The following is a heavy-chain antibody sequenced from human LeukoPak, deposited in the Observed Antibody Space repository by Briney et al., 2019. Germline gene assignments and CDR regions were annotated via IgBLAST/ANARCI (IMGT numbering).Heavy chain of an antibody. CDR1: GFTLSDHY. Sequence: RTGGSLRLSCAASGFTLSDHYMDWVRQAPGKGLEWIGEINHSGSTNYNPSLKSRVTISVDTSKNQFSLKLSSVTAADTAVYYCARRLVTLYPDYGAEYFQHWGQGTLVTVSS. V-gene: IGHV4-34*01. J-gene: IGHJ1*01. CDR2: INHSGST. D-gene: IGHD3-16*01. CDR3: ARRLVTLYPDYGAEYFQH.